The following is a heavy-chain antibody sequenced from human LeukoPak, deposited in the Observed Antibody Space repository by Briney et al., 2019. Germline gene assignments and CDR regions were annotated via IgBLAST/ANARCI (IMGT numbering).Heavy chain of an antibody. J-gene: IGHJ4*02. Sequence: PGGSLRLSCAASGFTFSTYAMSWVRQAPGKGLEWVSVVSGTGGRTYYADSVKGRFTISRDNSKNTLYLQMNSLRAEDTAVYYCARGDSSGYFDYWGQGTLVTVSS. CDR2: VSGTGGRT. CDR1: GFTFSTYA. V-gene: IGHV3-23*01. D-gene: IGHD3-22*01. CDR3: ARGDSSGYFDY.